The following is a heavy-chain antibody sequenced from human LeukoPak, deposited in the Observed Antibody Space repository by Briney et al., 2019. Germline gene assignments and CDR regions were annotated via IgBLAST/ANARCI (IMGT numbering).Heavy chain of an antibody. J-gene: IGHJ4*02. CDR2: IIPILGIA. V-gene: IGHV1-69*02. CDR1: EGTSSSYT. Sequence: ASVKVSCKASEGTSSSYTISWVRQAPGQGLEWMGRIIPILGIANYAQKFQGRVTITADKSTSTAYMELSSLRSEDTAVYYCAPNYYDSSGYYYDYWGQGTLVTVSS. CDR3: APNYYDSSGYYYDY. D-gene: IGHD3-22*01.